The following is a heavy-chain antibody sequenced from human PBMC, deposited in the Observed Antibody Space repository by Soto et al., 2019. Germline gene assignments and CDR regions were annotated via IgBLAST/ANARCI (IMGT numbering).Heavy chain of an antibody. CDR1: GFTFSNSA. D-gene: IGHD2-21*02. J-gene: IGHJ4*02. V-gene: IGHV3-23*01. Sequence: GGSLRLSCVASGFTFSNSAMSWVRHVPGKGLEWAAGIRSSGGHTNYADSVKGRFTISRDNSKDTLYLQMNSLRAEDTALYYCAKVQEFCGFNCYIVDSWGQGILVTVSS. CDR2: IRSSGGHT. CDR3: AKVQEFCGFNCYIVDS.